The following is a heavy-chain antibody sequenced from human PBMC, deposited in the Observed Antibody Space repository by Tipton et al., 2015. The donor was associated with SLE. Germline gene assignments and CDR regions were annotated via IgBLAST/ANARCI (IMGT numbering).Heavy chain of an antibody. V-gene: IGHV4-59*12. CDR2: IYYSGST. D-gene: IGHD6-6*01. CDR3: AREHVGSSPGGFDY. CDR1: GGSISSYY. J-gene: IGHJ4*02. Sequence: TLSLTCTVSGGSISSYYWSWIRQPPGKGLEWIGYIYYSGSTNYNPSLKSRVTISVDTSKNQFSLKLSSVTAADTAVYYCAREHVGSSPGGFDYWGQGTLVTVSS.